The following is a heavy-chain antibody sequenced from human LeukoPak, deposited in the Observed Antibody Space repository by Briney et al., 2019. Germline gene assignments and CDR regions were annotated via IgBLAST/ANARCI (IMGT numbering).Heavy chain of an antibody. J-gene: IGHJ6*02. V-gene: IGHV3-30*18. CDR1: GFTFSSYS. CDR2: ISYDGSNK. CDR3: AKEKATGNYLAYYGMDV. D-gene: IGHD1-7*01. Sequence: GGSLRLSCAASGFTFSSYSMHWVRQAPGKGLEWVAVISYDGSNKYYADSVKGRFTISRDNSKNTLYLQMNSLRAEDTAVYYCAKEKATGNYLAYYGMDVWGQGTTVTVSS.